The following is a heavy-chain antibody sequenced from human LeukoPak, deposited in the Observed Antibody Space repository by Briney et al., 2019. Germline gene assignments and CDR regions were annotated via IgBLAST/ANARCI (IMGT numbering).Heavy chain of an antibody. V-gene: IGHV4-59*11. Sequence: SETLSLTCIVSDGSISSHYWSWIRQSPGKGLEWIGCINYSGSTKYSPSLKSRVTISVDTTKNQFSLKVTSVTAADTAVYYCARKGGGQLVNTRRWFDPWGQGTLVTVSS. J-gene: IGHJ5*02. CDR3: ARKGGGQLVNTRRWFDP. D-gene: IGHD6-13*01. CDR1: DGSISSHY. CDR2: INYSGST.